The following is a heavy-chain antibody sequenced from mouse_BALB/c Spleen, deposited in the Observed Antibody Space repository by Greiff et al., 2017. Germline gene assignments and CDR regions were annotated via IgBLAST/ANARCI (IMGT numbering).Heavy chain of an antibody. Sequence: EVKVVESGGGLVKPGGSLKLSCAASGFTFSSYAMSWVRQSPEKRLEWVAEISSGGSYTYYPDTVTGRFTISRDNAKNTLYLEMSSLRSEDTAMYYCARSTMITTGFAYWGQGTLVTVSA. CDR3: ARSTMITTGFAY. J-gene: IGHJ3*01. D-gene: IGHD2-4*01. V-gene: IGHV5-9-4*01. CDR1: GFTFSSYA. CDR2: ISSGGSYT.